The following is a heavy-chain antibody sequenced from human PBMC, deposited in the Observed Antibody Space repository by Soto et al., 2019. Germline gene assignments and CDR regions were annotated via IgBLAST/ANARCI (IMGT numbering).Heavy chain of an antibody. D-gene: IGHD4-4*01. Sequence: SETLSLTCTVSGGSVSSGSYYWTWIRQPPGKGLEWLGYIYYSGTTNYNPPLKSRITISVDTSGNQFSLKLSSVTAADTAVYFCARTYCKTTACQAHGIDVWGQGTTVTVSS. J-gene: IGHJ6*02. CDR2: IYYSGTT. CDR1: GGSVSSGSYY. CDR3: ARTYCKTTACQAHGIDV. V-gene: IGHV4-61*01.